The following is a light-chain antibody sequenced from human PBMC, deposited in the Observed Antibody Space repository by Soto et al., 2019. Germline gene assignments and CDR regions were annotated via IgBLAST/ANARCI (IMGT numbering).Light chain of an antibody. V-gene: IGLV2-23*01. CDR2: EGT. J-gene: IGLJ1*01. CDR3: YSYAGENLYV. CDR1: SSDVGSYNL. Sequence: QSALTQPASVSASPGQSITIPCPGTSSDVGSYNLVSWFQQHPGKVPKLLIYEGTKRPSGLSDRFSGSKSGTTASLTISGLQAEDEAHYYCYSYAGENLYVFGTGTKLTVL.